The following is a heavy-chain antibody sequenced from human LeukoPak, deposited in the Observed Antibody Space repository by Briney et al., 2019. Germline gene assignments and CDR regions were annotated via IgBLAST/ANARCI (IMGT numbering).Heavy chain of an antibody. J-gene: IGHJ4*02. V-gene: IGHV3-23*01. CDR3: AKVPSTVTTKFGY. Sequence: GGSLRLSCAASGFTFSSHAMSWVRQAPGKGLEWVSAISGSGGSTYYADPVKGRFTISRDNSKNTLYLQMNSLRAEDTAVYYCAKVPSTVTTKFGYWGQGTLVTVSS. D-gene: IGHD4-17*01. CDR2: ISGSGGST. CDR1: GFTFSSHA.